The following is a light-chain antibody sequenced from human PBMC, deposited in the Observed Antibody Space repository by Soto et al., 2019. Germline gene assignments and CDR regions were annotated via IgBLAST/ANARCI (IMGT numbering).Light chain of an antibody. J-gene: IGKJ4*01. Sequence: EIVLTQSPATLSLSPGERATLSCRASQSVSSYLAWYQQKPGQAPRLLIYDASNRATGIPARFSGSGSGTDFLLTISSLESEDFAIYYCQQRSNWPPVTFGGGTKVEIK. V-gene: IGKV3-11*01. CDR3: QQRSNWPPVT. CDR1: QSVSSY. CDR2: DAS.